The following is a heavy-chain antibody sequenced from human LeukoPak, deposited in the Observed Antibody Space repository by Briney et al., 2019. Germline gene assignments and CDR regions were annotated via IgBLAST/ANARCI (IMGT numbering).Heavy chain of an antibody. CDR2: IRYDGSNK. V-gene: IGHV3-30*04. J-gene: IGHJ5*02. D-gene: IGHD3-22*01. CDR3: AGDLGQYYDTSDNWFDP. Sequence: GGSLRLSCAASGFTFSSYAMHWVRQAPGKGLEWVAFIRYDGSNKYYADSVKGRFTISRDNAKNTLNLQMNSLRAEDTAVYYCAGDLGQYYDTSDNWFDPWGQGTLVTVSS. CDR1: GFTFSSYA.